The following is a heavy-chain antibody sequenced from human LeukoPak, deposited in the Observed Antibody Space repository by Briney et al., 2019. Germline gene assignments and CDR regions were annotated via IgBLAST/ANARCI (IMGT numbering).Heavy chain of an antibody. CDR2: IYSGGST. Sequence: GGSLRLSCAASGFTFSSYWMSWVRQAPGKGLEWVSVIYSGGSTYYADSVKGRFTISRDNSKNTLYLQMNSLRAEDTAVYYCARDPLYGEPDDYWGQGTLVTVSS. CDR3: ARDPLYGEPDDY. D-gene: IGHD4-17*01. V-gene: IGHV3-53*01. CDR1: GFTFSSYW. J-gene: IGHJ4*02.